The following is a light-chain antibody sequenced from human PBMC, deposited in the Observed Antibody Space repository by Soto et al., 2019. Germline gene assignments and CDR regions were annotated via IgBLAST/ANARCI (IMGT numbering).Light chain of an antibody. V-gene: IGLV2-11*01. Sequence: QSVLTQPRSVSGSPGQSVTISCTGTSSDVGGYNYVSWYQQHPGKAPKPMIYDVSKRPSGVPDRFSGSKSGNTASLTISGLQAEDEADYYCCSYAGTYTFHVVFGGGTKLTVL. CDR3: CSYAGTYTFHVV. CDR2: DVS. CDR1: SSDVGGYNY. J-gene: IGLJ2*01.